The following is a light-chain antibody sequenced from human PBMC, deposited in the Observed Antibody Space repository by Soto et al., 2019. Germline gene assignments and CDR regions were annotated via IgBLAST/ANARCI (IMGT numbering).Light chain of an antibody. J-gene: IGLJ1*01. CDR3: AAWDDSLNGRV. V-gene: IGLV1-44*01. CDR1: SSNIGGNT. CDR2: SNS. Sequence: QSVLTQPPSASGTPGQRVTFSCSGSSSNIGGNTVSWFQHLPRTAPKLLIFSNSQRPSGVPDRFSGAKSGTSASLAISGLQSEDEANYYCAAWDDSLNGRVFGSGTKLTVL.